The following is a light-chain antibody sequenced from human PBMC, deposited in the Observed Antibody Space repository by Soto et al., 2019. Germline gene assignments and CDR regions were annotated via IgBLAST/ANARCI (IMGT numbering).Light chain of an antibody. V-gene: IGKV3-20*01. CDR1: QSVSSSY. J-gene: IGKJ1*01. CDR2: GAS. CDR3: QQYGKFPRP. Sequence: EIVLTQSPGTLSLSPGERATLSCRASQSVSSSYLAWYQQKPGQAPRLLIFGASRRATGIPDRFSGSGSGTNFTLTISRLEPEDFAVYYCQQYGKFPRPFGQGTNVDIK.